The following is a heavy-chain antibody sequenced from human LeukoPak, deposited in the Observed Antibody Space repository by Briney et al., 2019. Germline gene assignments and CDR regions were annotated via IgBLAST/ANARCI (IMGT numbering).Heavy chain of an antibody. V-gene: IGHV1-2*06. D-gene: IGHD1-26*01. CDR2: INPNSGGT. CDR1: GYTFTGYY. Sequence: ASVKVSCKASGYTFTGYYMHWVRQAPGQGPEWMGRINPNSGGTNYAQKLQGRVTMTTDTSTSTAYMELRSLRSDDTAVYYCARERRIVGATYYYYGMDVWGQGTTVTVSS. J-gene: IGHJ6*02. CDR3: ARERRIVGATYYYYGMDV.